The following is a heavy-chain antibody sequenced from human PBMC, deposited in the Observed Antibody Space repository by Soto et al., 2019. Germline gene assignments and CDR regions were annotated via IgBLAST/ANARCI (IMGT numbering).Heavy chain of an antibody. V-gene: IGHV5-51*01. CDR2: IYPGDSDT. CDR1: GYSFTRYW. J-gene: IGHJ4*02. CDR3: ARVYYYDSSGYYYAY. D-gene: IGHD3-22*01. Sequence: GESLKISCQGSGYSFTRYWIGWVRQMPGKGLEWMGIIYPGDSDTRYSPSFQGQVTISADKSINTAYLQWSSLKASDTAIYYCARVYYYDSSGYYYAYWGQGTLVTVS.